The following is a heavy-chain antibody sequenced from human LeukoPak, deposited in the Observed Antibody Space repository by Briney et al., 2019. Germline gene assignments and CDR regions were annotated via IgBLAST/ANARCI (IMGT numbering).Heavy chain of an antibody. Sequence: GASVKVSCKASGGTFSSYGISWVRQAPGQGLEWMGGIIPFFGTANYAQKFQGRVTITADESTSTAYMELSSLRSEDTAVYYCARRIAAAGRTRVFDYWGQGTLVTVSS. J-gene: IGHJ4*02. CDR1: GGTFSSYG. V-gene: IGHV1-69*13. CDR3: ARRIAAAGRTRVFDY. D-gene: IGHD6-13*01. CDR2: IIPFFGTA.